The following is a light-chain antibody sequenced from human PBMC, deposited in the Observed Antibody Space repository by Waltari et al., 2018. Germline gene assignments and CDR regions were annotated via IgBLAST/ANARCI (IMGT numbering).Light chain of an antibody. J-gene: IGKJ3*01. CDR2: WAS. V-gene: IGKV4-1*01. CDR3: QQYHSTPFT. CDR1: QSVLYSYKNKNY. Sequence: DIVMTQSPDSLAVSLGERATINCKSSQSVLYSYKNKNYLAWYQQKPGQPPKLLIYWASTRESGVPDRFSGSGSGTDFSLTISSLQAEDVAVYYCQQYHSTPFTFGPGTKVDIK.